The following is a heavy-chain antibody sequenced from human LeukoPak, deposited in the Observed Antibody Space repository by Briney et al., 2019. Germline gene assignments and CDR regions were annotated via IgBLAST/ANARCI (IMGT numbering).Heavy chain of an antibody. J-gene: IGHJ4*02. CDR2: IYSGGST. D-gene: IGHD5-24*01. V-gene: IGHV3-53*01. CDR1: GFTVSSNY. Sequence: GGSLRLSCAASGFTVSSNYMSWVRQAPGKGLEWVSVIYSGGSTYYADSVKGRFTISRDNSKNTLYLQMNSLRAEDTAVYYCARESTGEMATTHFDYLGQGTLVTVSS. CDR3: ARESTGEMATTHFDY.